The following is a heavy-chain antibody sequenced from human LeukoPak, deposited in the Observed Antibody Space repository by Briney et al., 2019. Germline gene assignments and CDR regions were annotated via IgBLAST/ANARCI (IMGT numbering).Heavy chain of an antibody. D-gene: IGHD4-11*01. J-gene: IGHJ5*02. CDR1: GFMFRRCW. V-gene: IGHV3-7*04. Sequence: PGGSLRLSCAALGFMFRRCWMSWVRQARGKGLEWVADIKEDGSEKSYVDSVKGRFTISRDNAKNSLYLQMNSLRAEDTAVYYCARVTRSPFGWFDPWGQGSLVTVSS. CDR3: ARVTRSPFGWFDP. CDR2: IKEDGSEK.